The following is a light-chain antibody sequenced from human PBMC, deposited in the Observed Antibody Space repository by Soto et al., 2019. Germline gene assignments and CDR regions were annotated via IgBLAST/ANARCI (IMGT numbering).Light chain of an antibody. CDR2: EVS. CDR3: QQHINWPLT. J-gene: IGKJ4*01. V-gene: IGKV3-11*01. Sequence: EIVMTQSPATLSVSPGERATLSCRASQTVSSSLAWYQQKPGQAPRLLIYEVSNRATGIPARFSGSGSGADFTLTTSSLEPGDFALYYCQQHINWPLTFGGGTKVDI. CDR1: QTVSSS.